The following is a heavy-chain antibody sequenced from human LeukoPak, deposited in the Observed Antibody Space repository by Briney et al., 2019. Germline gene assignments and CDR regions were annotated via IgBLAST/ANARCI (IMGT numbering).Heavy chain of an antibody. CDR3: AKDICGFWSGSYGMDV. Sequence: PGGSLRLSCAASGFTFDDYAMPWVRQAPGKGLEWVSGISWNSGTIGYADSERGRFTSSRDNAKNSLYLQMISLRAEDTALYYCAKDICGFWSGSYGMDVWGQGTTVTVSS. D-gene: IGHD3-3*01. V-gene: IGHV3-9*01. J-gene: IGHJ6*02. CDR2: ISWNSGTI. CDR1: GFTFDDYA.